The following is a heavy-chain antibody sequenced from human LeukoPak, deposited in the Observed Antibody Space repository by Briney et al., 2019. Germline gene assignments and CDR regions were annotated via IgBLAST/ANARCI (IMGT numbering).Heavy chain of an antibody. CDR3: ASRMVRGYYYYGMDV. D-gene: IGHD3-10*01. CDR1: GGSFSGYY. CDR2: INHSGST. J-gene: IGHJ6*02. V-gene: IGHV4-34*01. Sequence: SETLSLTCAVYGGSFSGYYWSWIRQPPGKGLEWIGEINHSGSTNYNPSPKSRVTISVDTSKNQFSLKLSSVTAADTAVYYCASRMVRGYYYYGMDVWGQGTAVTVSS.